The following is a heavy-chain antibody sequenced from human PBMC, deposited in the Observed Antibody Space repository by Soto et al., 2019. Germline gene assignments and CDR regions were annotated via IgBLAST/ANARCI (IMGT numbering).Heavy chain of an antibody. Sequence: VLVKVSCKAAGYTFSGYYMHWVRQAPGQGLEWMGWINANSGGTNYAQKFKGRVTMTRDTSTSTAYMDLSSLRSDDTAVYYCAPSRLTIFGPLDVWGQGTTVTVSS. CDR2: INANSGGT. V-gene: IGHV1-2*02. D-gene: IGHD3-3*01. CDR3: APSRLTIFGPLDV. CDR1: GYTFSGYY. J-gene: IGHJ6*02.